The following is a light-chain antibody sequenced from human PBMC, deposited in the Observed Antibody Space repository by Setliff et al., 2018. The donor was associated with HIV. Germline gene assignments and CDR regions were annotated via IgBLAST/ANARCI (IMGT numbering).Light chain of an antibody. V-gene: IGLV2-14*01. J-gene: IGLJ1*01. Sequence: QSALAQPASVSGSPGQSITISCTGTNSDIGGYDYVYWYQQQPGKAPKLMIYEVSGRPSGVSYRFSGSKSGTTASLTISGLQTEDEADYFCSSYAGSYTYVFGTGTKGTVL. CDR3: SSYAGSYTYV. CDR1: NSDIGGYDY. CDR2: EVS.